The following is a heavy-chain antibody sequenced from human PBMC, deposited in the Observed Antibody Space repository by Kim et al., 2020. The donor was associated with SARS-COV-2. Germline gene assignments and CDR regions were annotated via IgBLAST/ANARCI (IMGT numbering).Heavy chain of an antibody. CDR3: ARVSAAAGTMFDY. V-gene: IGHV4-4*02. D-gene: IGHD6-13*01. CDR2: IYHSGST. J-gene: IGHJ4*02. Sequence: SETLSLTCAVSGGSISSSNWWSWVRQPPGKGLEWIGEIYHSGSTNYNPSLKSRVTISVDKSKNQFSLKLSSVTAADTAVYYCARVSAAAGTMFDYWGQGTLVTVSS. CDR1: GGSISSSNW.